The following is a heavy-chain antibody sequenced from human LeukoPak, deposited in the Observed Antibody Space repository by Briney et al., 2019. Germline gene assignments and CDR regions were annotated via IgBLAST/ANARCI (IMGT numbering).Heavy chain of an antibody. J-gene: IGHJ5*02. Sequence: PGGSLRLSCAASGFTFSSNYMSWVRQAPGKGLEWVSVIYSGGSTYYSDSVKGRFTISRDNSKNTLYLQMNSLRAEDTAVYYCARDYREKGFDLWGQGTLVTVSS. CDR1: GFTFSSNY. CDR3: ARDYREKGFDL. V-gene: IGHV3-53*01. CDR2: IYSGGST. D-gene: IGHD5-24*01.